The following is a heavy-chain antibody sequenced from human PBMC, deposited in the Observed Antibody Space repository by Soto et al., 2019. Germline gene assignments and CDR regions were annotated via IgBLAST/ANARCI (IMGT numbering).Heavy chain of an antibody. J-gene: IGHJ4*02. Sequence: QVQLVQSGAELKKPGASVKVSCTTSGFKFSDYNMNWVRQTTGRGLEWLGYMNLFSENVDYAPGLRARLILTKNTPVSTAYLELSNLRKDDPGVYYGAGGRAYKMVGNSDFWGQATPVTVSS. CDR1: GFKFSDYN. CDR2: MNLFSENV. CDR3: AGGRAYKMVGNSDF. D-gene: IGHD2-15*01. V-gene: IGHV1-8*01.